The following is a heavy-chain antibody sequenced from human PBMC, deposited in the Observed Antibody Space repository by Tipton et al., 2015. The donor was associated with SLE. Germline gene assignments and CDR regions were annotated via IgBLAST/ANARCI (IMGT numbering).Heavy chain of an antibody. Sequence: TLSLTCTVSGDSISSGDYFWSWLRQPPGKGLEWIGYIYSSGNTYYNSSLKSRATISVDTSKNQFSVNLGSVTAADTAMYYCARPTTQSWAFDLWGQGTMVTVSS. D-gene: IGHD1-1*01. J-gene: IGHJ3*01. V-gene: IGHV4-30-4*01. CDR2: IYSSGNT. CDR1: GDSISSGDYF. CDR3: ARPTTQSWAFDL.